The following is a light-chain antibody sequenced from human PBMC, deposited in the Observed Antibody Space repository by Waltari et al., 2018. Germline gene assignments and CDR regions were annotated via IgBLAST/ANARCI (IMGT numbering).Light chain of an antibody. Sequence: QSALSQPASVSGSPGQSITLSCTGTSTDVGVYNYVSCYQQHPGKAPKLMIFDVSNRPSGVSNRFSGSKSGNTASLTISGLQAEDEADYYCSSYISSSTLEVFGGGTSLTVL. CDR1: STDVGVYNY. V-gene: IGLV2-14*03. CDR3: SSYISSSTLEV. J-gene: IGLJ2*01. CDR2: DVS.